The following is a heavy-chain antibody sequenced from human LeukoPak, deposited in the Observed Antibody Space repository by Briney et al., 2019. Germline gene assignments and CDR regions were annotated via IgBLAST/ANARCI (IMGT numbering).Heavy chain of an antibody. D-gene: IGHD1-7*01. J-gene: IGHJ4*02. V-gene: IGHV4-59*12. CDR1: GGSISSYY. CDR3: ARGITGTAVDY. CDR2: IYYSGST. Sequence: QSSETLSLTCTVSGGSISSYYWSWIRQPPGKGLEWIGYIYYSGSTNYNPSLKSRVTISVDTSKNQFSLKLSSVTAADTAVYYCARGITGTAVDYWGQGTLVTVSS.